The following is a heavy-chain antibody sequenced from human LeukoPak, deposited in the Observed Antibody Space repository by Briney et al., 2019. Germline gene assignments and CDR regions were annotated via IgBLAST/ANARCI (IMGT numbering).Heavy chain of an antibody. Sequence: PGGSLRLSCAASGFTFSSYWMSWVRQAPGKGLEWVANIKQDGSEKYYVDSVKGRFTISRDNAKNSLYLQMNSLRAEDTAVYYCARSQRGMLAARRGPYYYGMDVWGQGTTVTVSS. CDR2: IKQDGSEK. CDR3: ARSQRGMLAARRGPYYYGMDV. V-gene: IGHV3-7*01. D-gene: IGHD6-6*01. J-gene: IGHJ6*02. CDR1: GFTFSSYW.